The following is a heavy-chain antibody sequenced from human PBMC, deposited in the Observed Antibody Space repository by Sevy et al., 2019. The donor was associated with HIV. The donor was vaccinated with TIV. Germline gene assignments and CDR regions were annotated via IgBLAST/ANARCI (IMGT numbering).Heavy chain of an antibody. Sequence: GGSLRLSCAASGLTFSSYWMHWVRQAPGKGLVWVSTIFRSGETTYYADSVKARFTISRDNSKNTLYLQMNSLRTEDTALYYCAGARYDSSGSFDAFDIWGQGTMVTVSS. CDR3: AGARYDSSGSFDAFDI. J-gene: IGHJ3*02. V-gene: IGHV3-23*01. D-gene: IGHD3-22*01. CDR2: IFRSGETT. CDR1: GLTFSSYW.